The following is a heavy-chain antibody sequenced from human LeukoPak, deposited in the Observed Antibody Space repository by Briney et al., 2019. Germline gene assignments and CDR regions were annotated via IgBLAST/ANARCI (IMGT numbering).Heavy chain of an antibody. J-gene: IGHJ4*02. CDR1: GYSFTSYW. CDR3: ARAWGSGWYRGGTHFDY. Sequence: GESLKISCKGSGYSFTSYWIGWVRQMPGKGLEWMGIIYPGDSDTKYSPSFQGKVTISADKSISTAYLQWSSLKASDTAMYYCARAWGSGWYRGGTHFDYWGQGTLVTVSS. CDR2: IYPGDSDT. V-gene: IGHV5-51*01. D-gene: IGHD6-19*01.